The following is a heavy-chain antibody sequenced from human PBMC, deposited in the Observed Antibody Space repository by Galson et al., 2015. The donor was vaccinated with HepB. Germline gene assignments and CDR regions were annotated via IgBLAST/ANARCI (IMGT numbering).Heavy chain of an antibody. Sequence: SLRLSCAASGFTFSSYGMHWVRQAPGKGLEWVAVIWYDGSNKYYADSVKGRFTISRDNSKNTLYLQMNSLRAEDTAVYYCAREGSYYDFWSGYYGYYYYMDVWGKGTTVTVSS. CDR3: AREGSYYDFWSGYYGYYYYMDV. V-gene: IGHV3-33*01. CDR1: GFTFSSYG. D-gene: IGHD3-3*01. CDR2: IWYDGSNK. J-gene: IGHJ6*03.